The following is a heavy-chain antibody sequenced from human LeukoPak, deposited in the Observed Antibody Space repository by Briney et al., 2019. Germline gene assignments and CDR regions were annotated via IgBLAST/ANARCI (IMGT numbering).Heavy chain of an antibody. CDR1: GFTFSTYW. CDR2: IKPDGSEK. V-gene: IGHV3-7*01. CDR3: ARSRFYFDY. Sequence: GGSQRLSCAASGFTFSTYWMGWVRQAPGKGLEWMAKIKPDGSEKDHVSSVKGRFTISRDNTKHSLYLQLSSRRAEDTAVYYGARSRFYFDYWGQGTLVTVSS. J-gene: IGHJ4*02.